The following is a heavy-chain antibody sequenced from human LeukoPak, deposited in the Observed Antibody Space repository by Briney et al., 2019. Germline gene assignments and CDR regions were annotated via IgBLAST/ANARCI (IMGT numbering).Heavy chain of an antibody. V-gene: IGHV4-61*02. D-gene: IGHD3-22*01. J-gene: IGHJ6*03. Sequence: SETLSLTCTVSGGSISSGSYYWSWIRQPAGKGLEWIGRIYFSGSTNYNPSLKSRVTISVDTSKNQFSLKLSSVTAADTAVYYCARSVYDGPYYYHYYMDVRGKGTTVTVSS. CDR2: IYFSGST. CDR3: ARSVYDGPYYYHYYMDV. CDR1: GGSISSGSYY.